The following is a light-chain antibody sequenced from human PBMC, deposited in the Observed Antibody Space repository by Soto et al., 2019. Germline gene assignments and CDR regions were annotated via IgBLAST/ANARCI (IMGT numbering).Light chain of an antibody. CDR2: AAS. V-gene: IGKV1-39*01. J-gene: IGKJ3*01. Sequence: DIQMTQSPSSLSASVGDRVTIACRATQSISNYLNWYQLKPGKAPKLLIYAASSLQSGVPSRFSGSGSGTDFTLTISSLQHVDFDTYYCQHSSTTPLTFGPGTKVDIK. CDR1: QSISNY. CDR3: QHSSTTPLT.